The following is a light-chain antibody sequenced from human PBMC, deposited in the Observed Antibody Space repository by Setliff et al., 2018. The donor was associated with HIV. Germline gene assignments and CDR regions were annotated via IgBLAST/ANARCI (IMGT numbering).Light chain of an antibody. CDR2: GAS. CDR3: LQYTSTLSGFT. CDR1: QSVSSSY. J-gene: IGKJ3*01. V-gene: IGKV3-20*01. Sequence: EIVLTQSPGTLSLSPGERATLSCWASQSVSSSYLAWYQQKPGQAPRLLIYGASNRATGIPDRFSGSGSGTDFTLTISRLEPEDFAVYYCLQYTSTLSGFTFGPGTKVDIK.